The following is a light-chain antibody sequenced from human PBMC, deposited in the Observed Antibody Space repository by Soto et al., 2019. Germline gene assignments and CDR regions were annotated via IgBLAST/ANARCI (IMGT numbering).Light chain of an antibody. V-gene: IGKV1-5*03. Sequence: DIQMTQPPSTLSASVGDRVTITCRASQSVSSWLAWYQQKPGKAPKLLINKASSLESGVPSRFSGSGSGTEFTLTISSLQPDDFATYYRQHFNSYPWTFGQGTKVDIK. CDR1: QSVSSW. CDR2: KAS. CDR3: QHFNSYPWT. J-gene: IGKJ1*01.